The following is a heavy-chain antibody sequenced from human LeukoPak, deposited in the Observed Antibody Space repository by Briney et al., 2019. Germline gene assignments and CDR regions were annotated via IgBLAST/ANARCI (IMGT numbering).Heavy chain of an antibody. Sequence: PGGSLRLSCAASGFTFDGYAMSWVRQAPGKGLEWVSTITGAGNIYYADSVKGRFTISRDNSKNTLYLQMNSLGAEDTAVYYCAKRRLGAANPGDFDYWGQGTLVTVSS. V-gene: IGHV3-23*01. J-gene: IGHJ4*02. CDR2: ITGAGNI. D-gene: IGHD2-15*01. CDR1: GFTFDGYA. CDR3: AKRRLGAANPGDFDY.